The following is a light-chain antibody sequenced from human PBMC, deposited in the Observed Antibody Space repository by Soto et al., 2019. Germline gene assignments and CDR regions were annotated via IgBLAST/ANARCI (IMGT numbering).Light chain of an antibody. CDR3: QSYDSSLSGYVV. V-gene: IGLV1-40*01. Sequence: QSALTQPPSVSGAPGQRVNISCTGSSSNIGAGYDVHWYQQLPGTAPKLLIYGNSNRPSGVPDRFSGSKSGTSASLAITGLQAEDEADYYCQSYDSSLSGYVVFGGGTKVTVL. CDR2: GNS. CDR1: SSNIGAGYD. J-gene: IGLJ2*01.